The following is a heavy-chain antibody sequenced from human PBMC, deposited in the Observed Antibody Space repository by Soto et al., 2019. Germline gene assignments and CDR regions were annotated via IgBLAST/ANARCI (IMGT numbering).Heavy chain of an antibody. CDR2: IKSKTEGGTT. J-gene: IGHJ5*02. Sequence: EVQLVESGGGLVKPGGSLRLSCAASGFTFSNAWMSWVRQAPGKGLEWVGRIKSKTEGGTTDYAAPVKGRFTISRDDSKNTLYLQMNSLKTEDTAVYYCTARRVGTWGQGTLVTVSS. CDR1: GFTFSNAW. CDR3: TARRVGT. V-gene: IGHV3-15*01.